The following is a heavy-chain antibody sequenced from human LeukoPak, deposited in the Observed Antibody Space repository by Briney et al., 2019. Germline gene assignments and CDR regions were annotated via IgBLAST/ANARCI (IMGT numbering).Heavy chain of an antibody. V-gene: IGHV3-43*02. D-gene: IGHD5-24*01. CDR3: AKDWVRDGYNCADY. J-gene: IGHJ4*02. CDR2: ISGCGGSK. CDR1: VFTFDDYA. Sequence: QAGGSLSLSCAASVFTFDDYAMLWARQSRGKAVEGVSHISGCGGSKLYADSVKVGSPISRDNSNNSLYLQMNSLRTEEPGLYYCAKDWVRDGYNCADYWGQGTLVTVS.